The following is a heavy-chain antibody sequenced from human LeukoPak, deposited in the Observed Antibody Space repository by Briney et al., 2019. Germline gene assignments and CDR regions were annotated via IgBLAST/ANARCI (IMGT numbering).Heavy chain of an antibody. CDR3: ARARGKGLGYCSSTSCPKTYYMDV. J-gene: IGHJ6*03. D-gene: IGHD2-2*01. CDR1: GYTFTSYD. Sequence: ASVKVSCKASGYTFTSYDINWVRQATGQGLEWMGWMNPNSGNTGYAQKFQGRVTITRNTSISTAYMELSSLRSEDTAVYYCARARGKGLGYCSSTSCPKTYYMDVWGKGTTVTVSS. V-gene: IGHV1-8*03. CDR2: MNPNSGNT.